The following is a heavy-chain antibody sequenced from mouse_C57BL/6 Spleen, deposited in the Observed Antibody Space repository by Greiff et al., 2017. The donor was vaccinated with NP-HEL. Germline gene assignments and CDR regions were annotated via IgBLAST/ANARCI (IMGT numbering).Heavy chain of an antibody. Sequence: VQLQQPGAELVMPGASVKLSCKASGYTFTSYWMHWVKQRPGQGLEWIGEIDPSDSYTNYNQKFKGKSTLTVDKSSSTPYMQLSSLTSEDSAVYYCARSNGYYPDYWGQGTTLTVSS. CDR1: GYTFTSYW. CDR2: IDPSDSYT. J-gene: IGHJ2*01. CDR3: ARSNGYYPDY. D-gene: IGHD2-3*01. V-gene: IGHV1-69*01.